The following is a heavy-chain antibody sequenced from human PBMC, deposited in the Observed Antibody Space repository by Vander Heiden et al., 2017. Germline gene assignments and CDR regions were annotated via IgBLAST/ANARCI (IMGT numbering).Heavy chain of an antibody. CDR2: FGTAVYT. Sequence: EVQPVESGGDLVQPGGSLRLSCAASGVTFSGSNMYWVRQAKGKVWGGFSAFGTAVYTYSSGSVKGRFTISRENAKNSLHLQMNSLRAVDTAVYYCARGVGVNVWSTYFDSWGQGTLVTVSS. J-gene: IGHJ4*02. CDR3: ARGVGVNVWSTYFDS. V-gene: IGHV3-13*01. CDR1: GVTFSGSN. D-gene: IGHD3-3*01.